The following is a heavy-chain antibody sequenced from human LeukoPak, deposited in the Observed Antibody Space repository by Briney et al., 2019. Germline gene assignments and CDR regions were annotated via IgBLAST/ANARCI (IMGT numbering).Heavy chain of an antibody. V-gene: IGHV4-59*01. CDR3: ARAKWLDY. J-gene: IGHJ4*02. CDR1: GGSIGSKY. Sequence: SSESLSPTCDEPGGSIGSKYWSWLRQPQGKGLEWIGYIYYSGSTNYNPSLKSRVTISVDTSKNQFSLKLSSVTAADTAVYYCARAKWLDYWGQGTLVTVSS. D-gene: IGHD5-18*01. CDR2: IYYSGST.